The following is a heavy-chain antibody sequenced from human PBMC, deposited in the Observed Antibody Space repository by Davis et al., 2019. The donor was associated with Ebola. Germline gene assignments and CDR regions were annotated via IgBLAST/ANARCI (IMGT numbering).Heavy chain of an antibody. CDR1: GFTFINYW. Sequence: GESLKISCAASGFTFINYWMHWVRQAPGKGLEWVSRANSDGSTTGYGDSVKGRFTISRDNAKNSLYLQMNSLRDEDTAVYYCARSWLSPYYYYGMDVWGKGTTVTVSS. V-gene: IGHV3-74*01. CDR3: ARSWLSPYYYYGMDV. J-gene: IGHJ6*04. D-gene: IGHD3-9*01. CDR2: ANSDGSTT.